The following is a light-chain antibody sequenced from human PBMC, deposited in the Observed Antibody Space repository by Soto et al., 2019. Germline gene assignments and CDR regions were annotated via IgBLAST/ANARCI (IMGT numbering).Light chain of an antibody. Sequence: QSVLTQPPAVFGAPGQRVTIPCSGGSSDIGAGYDVHWYQQRPGTAPKLLIYGDNNRPSGVPDRFSGSKSSNTASLTVSGLQAEDEADYYCSSYAGSNNFVFGTGTKLTVL. V-gene: IGLV1-40*01. CDR1: SSDIGAGYD. CDR3: SSYAGSNNFV. J-gene: IGLJ1*01. CDR2: GDN.